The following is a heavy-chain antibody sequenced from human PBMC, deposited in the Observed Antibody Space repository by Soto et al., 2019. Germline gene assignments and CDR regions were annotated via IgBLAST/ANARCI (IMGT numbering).Heavy chain of an antibody. CDR1: GFTFSSYS. V-gene: IGHV3-21*01. CDR2: ISSSSSYI. Sequence: EVQLVESGGGLVKPGGSLRLSCADSGFTFSSYSMTWVRQAPGKGLERVSSISSSSSYIYYADSVKGRFTISRDNAKNSLYLQMNSLRAEDTAVYYCATTNLIAVAGNHGFDYWGQGTLVTVSS. CDR3: ATTNLIAVAGNHGFDY. J-gene: IGHJ4*02. D-gene: IGHD6-19*01.